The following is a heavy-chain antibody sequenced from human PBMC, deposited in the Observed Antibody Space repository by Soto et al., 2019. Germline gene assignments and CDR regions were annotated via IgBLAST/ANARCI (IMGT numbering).Heavy chain of an antibody. CDR1: AFTFSSYG. D-gene: IGHD6-13*01. V-gene: IGHV3-33*06. CDR2: IYYDGSNK. CDR3: TKDYSSTWYVFDY. Sequence: QVQLVESGGGVVQPGRSLRLYCAAAAFTFSSYGMHWVRQAPGKGLEWAAVIYYDGSNKYYADSGKRRFSISRDNSQNTVFLQMNSLSAEDTAVYYCTKDYSSTWYVFDYWGQGTLVTVSS. J-gene: IGHJ4*02.